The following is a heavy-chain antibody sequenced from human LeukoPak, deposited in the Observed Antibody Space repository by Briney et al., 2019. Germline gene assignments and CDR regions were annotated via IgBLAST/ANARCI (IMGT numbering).Heavy chain of an antibody. CDR3: ARVGDYGDYPDAFDI. CDR1: GFTVSTNY. CDR2: IYSGDNT. Sequence: GGSLRLSCAASGFTVSTNYMSWVRQAPGKGLEWVSVIYSGDNTYYADSVKGRFTISRDISKNTLYLQMNSLRAEDTAVYYCARVGDYGDYPDAFDIWGQGTMVTVSS. J-gene: IGHJ3*02. D-gene: IGHD4-17*01. V-gene: IGHV3-66*01.